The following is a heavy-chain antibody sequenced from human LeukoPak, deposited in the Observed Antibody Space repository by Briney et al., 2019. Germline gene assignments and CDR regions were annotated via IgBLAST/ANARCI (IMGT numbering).Heavy chain of an antibody. CDR1: GYTFTSYG. J-gene: IGHJ4*02. CDR2: IIPIFGTA. Sequence: SVKVSCKASGYTFTSYGISWVRQAPGQGLEWMGGIIPIFGTANYAQKFQGRVTITTDESTSTAYMELSSLRSEDTAVYYCARGPFAYYFDYWGQGTLVTVSS. V-gene: IGHV1-69*05. D-gene: IGHD2/OR15-2a*01. CDR3: ARGPFAYYFDY.